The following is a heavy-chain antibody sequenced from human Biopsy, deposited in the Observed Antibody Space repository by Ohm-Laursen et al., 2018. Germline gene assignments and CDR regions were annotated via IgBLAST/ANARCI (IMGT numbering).Heavy chain of an antibody. J-gene: IGHJ1*01. CDR3: ATKLTGYFHH. D-gene: IGHD3-9*01. Sequence: GASVKVSCKVPGGTFINYGVNWVRQAPGQGLEWLGGNIPILGTGNYAQKFQDRVTVAADTSTSTATMELRSLRFDDTAVYYCATKLTGYFHHWGQGTLVIVSS. V-gene: IGHV1-69*06. CDR2: NIPILGTG. CDR1: GGTFINYG.